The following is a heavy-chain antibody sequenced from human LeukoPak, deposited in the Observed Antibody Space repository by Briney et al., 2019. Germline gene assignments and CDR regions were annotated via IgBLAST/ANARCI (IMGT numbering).Heavy chain of an antibody. CDR1: GGSISTYY. V-gene: IGHV4-59*01. D-gene: IGHD6-13*01. J-gene: IGHJ4*02. Sequence: SETLSLTCTVSGGSISTYYWSWIRQPPGKGLEWIGYIYYGGSTDYNPSLKSRVTISVDTSKNQFSLNLSSVTAADTAVYYCARGRYSSSSDYWGQGTLVTVSS. CDR3: ARGRYSSSSDY. CDR2: IYYGGST.